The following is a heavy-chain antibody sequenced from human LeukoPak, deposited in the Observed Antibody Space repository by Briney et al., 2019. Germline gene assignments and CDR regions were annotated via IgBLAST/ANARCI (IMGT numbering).Heavy chain of an antibody. D-gene: IGHD2-2*01. CDR2: IKQDGSEK. J-gene: IGHJ4*02. Sequence: PGGSLRLSCAASGFTFSSYWMSWVRQAPGKGLEWVANIKQDGSEKYYVDCVKGRFTISRDNAKNSLYLQMNSLRAEDTAVYYCAREVVVVPAAHFDYWSQGTLVTVSS. CDR3: AREVVVVPAAHFDY. V-gene: IGHV3-7*03. CDR1: GFTFSSYW.